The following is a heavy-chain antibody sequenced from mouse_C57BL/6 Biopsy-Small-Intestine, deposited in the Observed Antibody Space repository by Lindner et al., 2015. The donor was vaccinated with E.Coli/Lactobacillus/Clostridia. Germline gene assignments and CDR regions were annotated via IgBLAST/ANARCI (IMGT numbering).Heavy chain of an antibody. Sequence: SVKVSCKASGHTFIGYYLHWVRQAPGQGLEWMGWINPNNGVTNYAQKFQGRLTMTRDTSINTAYMELTRLESDDTAIYYCASGSDYERLTAIYFWGHGTLVTVSS. V-gene: IGHV1-53*01. J-gene: IGHJ4*01. CDR1: GHTFIGYY. CDR3: ASGSDYERLTAIYF. D-gene: IGHD2-4*01. CDR2: INPNNGVT.